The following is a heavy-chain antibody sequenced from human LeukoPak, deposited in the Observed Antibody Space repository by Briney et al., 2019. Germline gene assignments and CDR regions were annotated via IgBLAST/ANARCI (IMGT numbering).Heavy chain of an antibody. CDR2: ITPTSDYK. CDR3: ARSLGGH. Sequence: PGGSLRLSCAASGFTFTTYSMNWVRQAPGKGLEFVSAITPTSDYKYYADSVKGRFTMSRDNTKNSLYLQMNSLRAEDTAVYYCARSLGGHWGQGTLVTVSS. CDR1: GFTFTTYS. D-gene: IGHD3-16*01. J-gene: IGHJ1*01. V-gene: IGHV3-21*06.